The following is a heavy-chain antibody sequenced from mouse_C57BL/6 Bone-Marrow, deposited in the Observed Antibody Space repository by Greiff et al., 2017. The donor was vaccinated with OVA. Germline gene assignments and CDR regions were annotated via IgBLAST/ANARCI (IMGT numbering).Heavy chain of an antibody. Sequence: QVQLKQSGAEVVRPGASVKLSCKASGYTFTDHYINWVKQRPGQGLEWIARIYPGSGNTYYNEKFKGKATLTAEKSSNTAYMQLSSLTSEDSAVYCCARDGSYCFEYWGQGTTLTVSS. CDR1: GYTFTDHY. V-gene: IGHV1-76*01. J-gene: IGHJ2*01. CDR3: ARDGSYCFEY. CDR2: IYPGSGNT. D-gene: IGHD1-1*01.